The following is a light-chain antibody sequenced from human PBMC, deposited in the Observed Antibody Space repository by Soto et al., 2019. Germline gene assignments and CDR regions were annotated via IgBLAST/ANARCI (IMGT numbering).Light chain of an antibody. CDR3: QQYSSSPIT. CDR2: GAS. J-gene: IGKJ5*01. Sequence: EIVLTQSPGTLSLSPGERATLSCRASQSVSSSFLAWYQQKVGQAPRLLIYGASSRATGIPDRFSGGGSGTDFSLTISRLDPEDFAVYYCQQYSSSPITFGQGTRLEI. V-gene: IGKV3-20*01. CDR1: QSVSSSF.